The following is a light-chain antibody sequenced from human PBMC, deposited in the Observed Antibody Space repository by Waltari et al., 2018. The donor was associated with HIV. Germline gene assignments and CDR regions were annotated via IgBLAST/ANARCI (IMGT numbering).Light chain of an antibody. J-gene: IGKJ1*01. CDR3: QQYGGSWT. V-gene: IGKV3-20*01. Sequence: TQSPRSLSLSPGEAATLACMASVFVTGNYLAWYRQKPGQAPRLLINGESSRATGIPERISASGSGTDFTLTISRLEPDDSAVYYCQQYGGSWTFGQGTKVEIK. CDR1: VFVTGNY. CDR2: GES.